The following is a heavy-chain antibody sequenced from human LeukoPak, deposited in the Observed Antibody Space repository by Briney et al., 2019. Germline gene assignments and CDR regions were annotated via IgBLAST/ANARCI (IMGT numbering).Heavy chain of an antibody. CDR2: IYQSGNS. D-gene: IGHD1-20*01. V-gene: IGHV4-38-2*01. J-gene: IGHJ4*02. CDR1: GYSLNSGYY. Sequence: SETLSLTCAVSGYSLNSGYYWGWIRQPPGKGLEWIGSIYQSGNSYQKSSLKSRLTLSVDTSKNHFSLKVRSVTAADTAVYYCARSPSRYNWNFDYWGQGILVIVSS. CDR3: ARSPSRYNWNFDY.